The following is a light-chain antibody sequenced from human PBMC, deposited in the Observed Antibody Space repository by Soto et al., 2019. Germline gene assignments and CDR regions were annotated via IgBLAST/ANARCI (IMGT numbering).Light chain of an antibody. CDR2: VAS. CDR1: QSASNN. V-gene: IGKV3-15*01. Sequence: EIVMTQSPATLSVSPGERATLSCRASQSASNNLAWYQQKPGQAPSLLIYVASTRATGIPARFSGSGSGTEFTLPISSLQSEDFAIYYCQQYNKWPLTFGQGTKVEI. CDR3: QQYNKWPLT. J-gene: IGKJ1*01.